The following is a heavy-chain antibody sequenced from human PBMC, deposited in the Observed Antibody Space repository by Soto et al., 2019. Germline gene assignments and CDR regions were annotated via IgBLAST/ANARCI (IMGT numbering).Heavy chain of an antibody. Sequence: SVKVSCKASGGTFSSYAISWVRQAPGQGLEWMGGIIPIFGTANYAQKFQERVTITRDMSTSTAYMELSSLRSEDTAVYYCAADSHCSSTSCYTKKLIYYYYGMDVWGQGTTVTVSS. J-gene: IGHJ6*02. CDR1: GGTFSSYA. D-gene: IGHD2-2*02. CDR3: AADSHCSSTSCYTKKLIYYYYGMDV. CDR2: IIPIFGTA. V-gene: IGHV1-69*05.